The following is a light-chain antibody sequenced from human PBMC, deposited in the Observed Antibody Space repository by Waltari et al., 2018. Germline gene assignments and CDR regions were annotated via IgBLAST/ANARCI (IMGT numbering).Light chain of an antibody. CDR1: QSPLHSSGNTF. Sequence: DLVMTQSPLSLSVTPGEPASISCRSSQSPLHSSGNTFLDWYLQKPGQYPQLLIYLVSNRASGVPDRFSGSGSDTDFTLKISRVEAEDVGVYFCMQARQTPWTFGQGTKVEIK. V-gene: IGKV2-28*01. CDR2: LVS. J-gene: IGKJ1*01. CDR3: MQARQTPWT.